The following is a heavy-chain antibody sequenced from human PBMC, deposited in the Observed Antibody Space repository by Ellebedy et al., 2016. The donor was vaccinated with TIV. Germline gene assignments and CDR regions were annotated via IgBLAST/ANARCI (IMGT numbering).Heavy chain of an antibody. D-gene: IGHD2-15*01. Sequence: SETLSLXXTVSGGSISSYYWSWIRQPPGKGLEWIGYIHYSGSTNYNPFLKSRVTISVDTSKNQFSLKLTSVTAADTAVYYCATSAGWTSDPDAFDIWGQGTMVTVSS. CDR1: GGSISSYY. V-gene: IGHV4-59*01. CDR3: ATSAGWTSDPDAFDI. J-gene: IGHJ3*02. CDR2: IHYSGST.